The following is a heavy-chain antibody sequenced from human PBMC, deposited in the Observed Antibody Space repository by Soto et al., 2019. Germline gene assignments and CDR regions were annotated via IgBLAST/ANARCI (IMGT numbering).Heavy chain of an antibody. V-gene: IGHV1-18*01. D-gene: IGHD3-9*01. CDR1: GYTFTSYG. CDR2: ISTYNGNT. Sequence: QVQLVQSGAEVKKPGASVKVSCKASGYTFTSYGISWVRQAPGQGLEWMGWISTYNGNTNYAQKLQGRVTMTTDTSTSTAYMELRSLRSDDTAVYYCARAVQYDILTGYYADCYYYGMDVWGQGTTVTVSS. J-gene: IGHJ6*02. CDR3: ARAVQYDILTGYYADCYYYGMDV.